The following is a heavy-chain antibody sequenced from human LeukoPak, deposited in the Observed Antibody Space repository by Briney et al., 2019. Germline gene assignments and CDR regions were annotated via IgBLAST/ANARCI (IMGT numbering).Heavy chain of an antibody. CDR1: GGTFSSCA. D-gene: IGHD2-15*01. Sequence: SVKVSCKASGGTFSSCAISWVRQAPGQGLEWMGGIIPIFGTANYAQKFQGRVTITTDESTSTAYMELSSLRSEDTAVYYCARGYCSGGSCYSSYYYYYYYMDVWGKGTTVTVSS. J-gene: IGHJ6*03. V-gene: IGHV1-69*05. CDR2: IIPIFGTA. CDR3: ARGYCSGGSCYSSYYYYYYYMDV.